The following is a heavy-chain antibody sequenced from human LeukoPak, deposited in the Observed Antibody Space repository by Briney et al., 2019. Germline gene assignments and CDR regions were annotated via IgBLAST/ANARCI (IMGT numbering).Heavy chain of an antibody. V-gene: IGHV5-51*01. J-gene: IGHJ4*02. CDR2: IYPGESDT. Sequence: GESLEISRKGSGYHFTNYWIGRVRPVPGKGLEWMGGIYPGESDTRYSPSFQGQVTISADKFISTAVLPWSSPQASATSMYYCATGLGPKWELRADYWGQGTLVTVSS. CDR3: ATGLGPKWELRADY. CDR1: GYHFTNYW. D-gene: IGHD1-26*01.